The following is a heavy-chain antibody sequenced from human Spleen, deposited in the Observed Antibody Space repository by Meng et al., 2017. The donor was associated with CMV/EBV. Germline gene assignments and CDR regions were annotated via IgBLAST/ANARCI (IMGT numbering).Heavy chain of an antibody. CDR2: MNPNTGDA. CDR1: GYTFTSYD. J-gene: IGHJ4*02. CDR3: ARGHYPNLPY. Sequence: ASVKVSCKASGYTFTSYDINWVRQATGQGLEWMGWMNPNTGDAGFAREFQGRVTMTRDTSLNTAYMELRSLTFDDTAIYYCARGHYPNLPYWGQGTLVTVSS. V-gene: IGHV1-8*02. D-gene: IGHD3-10*01.